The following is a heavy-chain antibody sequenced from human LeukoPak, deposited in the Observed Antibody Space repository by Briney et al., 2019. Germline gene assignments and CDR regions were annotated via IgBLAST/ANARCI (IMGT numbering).Heavy chain of an antibody. D-gene: IGHD3-10*01. CDR2: IKQDGSEK. CDR3: AKLYGSGVGWFDP. J-gene: IGHJ5*02. CDR1: GFTFSNYW. Sequence: GGSLRLSCATSGFTFSNYWMSWVRQAPGKGLEWVANIKQDGSEKYYVDSVKGRFTISRDNAKNSLYLQMNSLRAEDTAVYYCAKLYGSGVGWFDPWGQGTLVTVSS. V-gene: IGHV3-7*02.